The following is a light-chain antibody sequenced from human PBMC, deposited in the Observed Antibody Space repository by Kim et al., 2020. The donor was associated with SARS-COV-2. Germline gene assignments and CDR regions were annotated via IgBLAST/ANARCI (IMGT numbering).Light chain of an antibody. CDR2: GVS. J-gene: IGKJ2*01. CDR3: QLYRSSPFYI. CDR1: QSVSNNY. Sequence: ESVLTQSPGTLSLSPGESATLSCRASQSVSNNYLAWYQQKPGQAPRLLIYGVSSRATGIPDRFRGSGSGTDFTLTISRLEPEDFAIYYCQLYRSSPFYIFGQGTKLEI. V-gene: IGKV3-20*01.